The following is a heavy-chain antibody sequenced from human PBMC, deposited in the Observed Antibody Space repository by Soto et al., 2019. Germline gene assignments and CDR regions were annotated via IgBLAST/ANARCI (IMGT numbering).Heavy chain of an antibody. CDR1: GGTFSSYT. CDR3: ARXGQQQLPNFDY. Sequence: QVQLVQSGAEVKKPGSSVKVSCKASGGTFSSYTISWVRQAPGQGLEWMGRIIPILGIANYAQKFQGRVTITADKSTSTAYMELSSLRSEDTAVYYCARXGQQQLPNFDYWGQGTLVTVSS. V-gene: IGHV1-69*02. J-gene: IGHJ4*02. D-gene: IGHD6-13*01. CDR2: IIPILGIA.